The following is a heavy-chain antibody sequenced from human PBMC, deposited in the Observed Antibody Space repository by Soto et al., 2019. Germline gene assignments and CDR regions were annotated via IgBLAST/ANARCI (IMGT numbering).Heavy chain of an antibody. CDR2: INPSGSI. J-gene: IGHJ4*02. V-gene: IGHV4-34*01. CDR3: ATFGGATTVTRGSPRDY. Sequence: VQLQQWGAGLLKPSETLSLTCAVYGGSFSGYHWSWFRQPPGKGLEWIGEINPSGSINYNPSLKRLVTISVDTAKDQFSLTLSSVTAADTAVYYCATFGGATTVTRGSPRDYWGQGTLVTVSS. CDR1: GGSFSGYH. D-gene: IGHD4-4*01.